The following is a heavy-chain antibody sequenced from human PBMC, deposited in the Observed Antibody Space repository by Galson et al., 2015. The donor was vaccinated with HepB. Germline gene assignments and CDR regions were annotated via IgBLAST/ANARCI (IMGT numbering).Heavy chain of an antibody. Sequence: CAISGDSVSSNSAAWNWIRQSPSRGLEWLGRTYYRSKWYNDYAVSVKSRITINPDTSKNQFSLQLNSVTPEDTAVYYCARGVEWLINGGFDYWGQGTLVTVSS. CDR1: GDSVSSNSAA. D-gene: IGHD3-3*01. CDR3: ARGVEWLINGGFDY. J-gene: IGHJ4*02. V-gene: IGHV6-1*01. CDR2: TYYRSKWYN.